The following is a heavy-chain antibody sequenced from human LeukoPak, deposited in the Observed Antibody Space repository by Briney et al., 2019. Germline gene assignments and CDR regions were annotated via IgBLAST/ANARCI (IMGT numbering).Heavy chain of an antibody. CDR1: GGSISSYY. CDR2: IYYSGST. V-gene: IGHV4-59*01. D-gene: IGHD4-17*01. CDR3: ARVTVTSYYYYGMDV. Sequence: SGTLSLTCTVSGGSISSYYWSWIRQPPGKGLEWIGYIYYSGSTNYNPSLKSRVTISVDTSKNQFSLKLSSVTAADTAVYYCARVTVTSYYYYGMDVWGQGTTVTVSS. J-gene: IGHJ6*02.